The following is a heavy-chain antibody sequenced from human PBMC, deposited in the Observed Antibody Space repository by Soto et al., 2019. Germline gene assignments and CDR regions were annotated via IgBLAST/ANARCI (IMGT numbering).Heavy chain of an antibody. J-gene: IGHJ6*02. Sequence: SVKVSCKASGGTFSSYAISWVRQAPGQGLEWMGGIIPIFGTANYAQKFQGRVTITADKSTSTAYMELSSLRSEDTAVYYCALPAAPYYYYYGMDVWGQGTTVTVSS. V-gene: IGHV1-69*06. CDR3: ALPAAPYYYYYGMDV. D-gene: IGHD2-2*01. CDR2: IIPIFGTA. CDR1: GGTFSSYA.